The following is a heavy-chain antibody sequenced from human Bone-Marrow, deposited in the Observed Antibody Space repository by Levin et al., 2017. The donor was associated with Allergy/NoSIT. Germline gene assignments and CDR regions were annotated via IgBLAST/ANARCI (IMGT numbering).Heavy chain of an antibody. D-gene: IGHD4-17*01. Sequence: SETLSLTCTVSGGSISSSTWWSWVRQPPGKGLEWIGEIYHCGRTNYNPSLRSRVTMSVDKSQNQFSLNLTSVTAADTAVYYCARDPLDYGTNAGNYWGQGTLVTVSS. V-gene: IGHV4-4*02. CDR2: IYHCGRT. J-gene: IGHJ4*02. CDR3: ARDPLDYGTNAGNY. CDR1: GGSISSSTW.